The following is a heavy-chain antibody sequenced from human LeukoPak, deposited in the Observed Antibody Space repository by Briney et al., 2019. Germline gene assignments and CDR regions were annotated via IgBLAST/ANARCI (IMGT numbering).Heavy chain of an antibody. Sequence: SETLSLTCAVYGGSFSGYYWSWFRQPPGKGLEWIGEINHSGSTNYNPSLKSRVTISVDTSKNQFSLKLSSVTAADTAVYYCARGSHGGGYYYYYGMDVWGQGTTVTVSS. CDR1: GGSFSGYY. CDR3: ARGSHGGGYYYYYGMDV. V-gene: IGHV4-34*01. D-gene: IGHD3-10*01. J-gene: IGHJ6*02. CDR2: INHSGST.